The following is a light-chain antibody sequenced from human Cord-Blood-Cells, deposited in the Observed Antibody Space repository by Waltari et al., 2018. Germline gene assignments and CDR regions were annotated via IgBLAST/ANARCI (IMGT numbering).Light chain of an antibody. CDR2: DAS. CDR3: QQRSNWPPIT. J-gene: IGKJ5*01. Sequence: EMVLTQSPATLSLSHGERANLSCRASQSVSSYLAWYQQKPGQAPRLLIYDASNRATGIPARFSGSGSGTDFTLTISSLEPEDFAVYYCQQRSNWPPITFGQGTRLEIK. V-gene: IGKV3-11*01. CDR1: QSVSSY.